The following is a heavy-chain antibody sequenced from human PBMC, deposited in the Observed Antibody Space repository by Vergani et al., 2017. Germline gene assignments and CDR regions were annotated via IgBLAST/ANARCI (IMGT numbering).Heavy chain of an antibody. J-gene: IGHJ5*02. V-gene: IGHV3-11*04. CDR1: GFTFSDYY. D-gene: IGHD6-19*01. CDR2: ISSSSSTI. CDR3: AGGRGYSSGWYNWFDP. Sequence: QVQLVESGGGLVKPGESLRLSCAASGFTFSDYYMSWIRQAPGKGLEWVSYISSSSSTIYYADSVKGRVTISRDNAKSRLYLQMNSLRAEDTAVYYCAGGRGYSSGWYNWFDPWGQGTLVTVSS.